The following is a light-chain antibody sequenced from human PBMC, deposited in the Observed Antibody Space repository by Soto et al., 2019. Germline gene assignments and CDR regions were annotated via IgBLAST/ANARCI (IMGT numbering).Light chain of an antibody. J-gene: IGLJ1*01. Sequence: QSALTQPASVSGSPGQSITISCTGTSSDVGGYNFVSWYQQNPGRAPKLMIYEVSNRPSGGSDRFSGYKSGNTASLTISGLQAEDEGYYYCSAYRSSSHLCVFGTGTKVTVL. CDR1: SSDVGGYNF. V-gene: IGLV2-14*01. CDR3: SAYRSSSHLCV. CDR2: EVS.